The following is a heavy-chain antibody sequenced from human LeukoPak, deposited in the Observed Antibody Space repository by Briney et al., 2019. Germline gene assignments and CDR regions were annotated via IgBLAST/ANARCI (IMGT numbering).Heavy chain of an antibody. D-gene: IGHD6-13*01. CDR2: ISYDGSNK. Sequence: GGSLRLSCAASGFTFSSYGMHWVRQAPGKGLEWVAVISYDGSNKYFADSVKGRFTISRDNSKNTLYLQMNSLRAEDTAVYYCAKGDGIAAADWFDPWGQGTLVTVSS. CDR1: GFTFSSYG. J-gene: IGHJ5*02. CDR3: AKGDGIAAADWFDP. V-gene: IGHV3-30*18.